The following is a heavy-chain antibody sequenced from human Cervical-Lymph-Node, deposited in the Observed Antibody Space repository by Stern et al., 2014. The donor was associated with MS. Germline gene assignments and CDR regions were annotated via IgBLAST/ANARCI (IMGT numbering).Heavy chain of an antibody. J-gene: IGHJ6*02. Sequence: EVQLVESGGGLVQPGGSLRLSCAASGFTFSSHAMSWVRQAPGKGLEWVSTFSGRGGSTYYADSVKGRFTISRDKSKNTLYLQMNSLRAEDTAVYYCAKGGIVVVPAAMNYYYGMDVWGQGTTVTVSS. D-gene: IGHD2-2*01. CDR1: GFTFSSHA. CDR2: FSGRGGST. CDR3: AKGGIVVVPAAMNYYYGMDV. V-gene: IGHV3-23*04.